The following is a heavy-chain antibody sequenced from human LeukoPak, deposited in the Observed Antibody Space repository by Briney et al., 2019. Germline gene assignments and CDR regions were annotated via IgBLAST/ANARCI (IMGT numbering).Heavy chain of an antibody. D-gene: IGHD6-6*01. CDR2: INPNSGGT. J-gene: IGHJ4*02. CDR3: ARDMGYSSSVDY. CDR1: GYTFTSYY. V-gene: IGHV1-2*02. Sequence: ASVKVSCKASGYTFTSYYMHWVRQAPGQGLEWMGWINPNSGGTNYAQKFQGRVTMTRDTSISTAYMELSRLRSDDTAVYYCARDMGYSSSVDYWGQGTLVTVSS.